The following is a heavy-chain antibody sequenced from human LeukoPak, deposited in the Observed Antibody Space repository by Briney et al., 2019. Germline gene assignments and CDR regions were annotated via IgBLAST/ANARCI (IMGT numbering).Heavy chain of an antibody. CDR3: AKTPYSYGPGDAFDI. Sequence: PGGSLRLSCAASGFTFSSYSMNWVRQAPGKGLEWVSAISGSGGSTYYADSVKGRFTISRDNSKNTLYLQMNSLRAEDTAVYYCAKTPYSYGPGDAFDIWGQGTMVTVSS. J-gene: IGHJ3*02. CDR2: ISGSGGST. CDR1: GFTFSSYS. D-gene: IGHD5-18*01. V-gene: IGHV3-23*01.